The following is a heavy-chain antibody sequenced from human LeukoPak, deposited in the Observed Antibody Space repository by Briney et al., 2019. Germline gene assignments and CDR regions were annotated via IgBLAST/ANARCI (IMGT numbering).Heavy chain of an antibody. V-gene: IGHV1-46*01. CDR2: INPSGYYT. CDR1: GYTFTTYN. Sequence: ASVKVSCKASGYTFTTYNIHWVRQAPGQGLEWMGIINPSGYYTTYAQKFQGRVTVTRDTSTSTVHMELSSLTSEDTAVYYCARDGVFDYWGQGTLVTVSS. J-gene: IGHJ4*02. CDR3: ARDGVFDY. D-gene: IGHD3-10*01.